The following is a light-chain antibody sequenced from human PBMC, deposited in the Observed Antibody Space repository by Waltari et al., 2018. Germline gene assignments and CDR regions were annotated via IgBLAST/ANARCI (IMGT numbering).Light chain of an antibody. Sequence: DIQMTQSPSSLSASSGDRVSITCRASQTIDTYLNWFQQKPGEAPKLLIYAASTLQSGVPLRFSGRGSGTDFTLTISGLQYEDFATYYCQQSKRVPYTFGQGTRLEIK. CDR3: QQSKRVPYT. CDR1: QTIDTY. J-gene: IGKJ2*01. V-gene: IGKV1-39*01. CDR2: AAS.